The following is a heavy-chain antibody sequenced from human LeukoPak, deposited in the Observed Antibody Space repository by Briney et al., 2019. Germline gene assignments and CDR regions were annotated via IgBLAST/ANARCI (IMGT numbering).Heavy chain of an antibody. CDR3: ARDRPRGAEWLLYPPPYYYYYYGMDV. J-gene: IGHJ6*02. CDR2: IYSGGST. D-gene: IGHD3-3*01. Sequence: PGGSLRLSCAASGFTVSSNYMSWVRQAPGKGLEWVSVIYSGGSTYYADSVKGRFTISRHNSKNTLYLQMNSLRSDDTAVYYCARDRPRGAEWLLYPPPYYYYYYGMDVWGQGTTVTVSS. V-gene: IGHV3-53*04. CDR1: GFTVSSNY.